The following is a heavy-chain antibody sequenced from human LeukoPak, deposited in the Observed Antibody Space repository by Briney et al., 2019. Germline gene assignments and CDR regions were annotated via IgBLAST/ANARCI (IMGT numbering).Heavy chain of an antibody. J-gene: IGHJ4*02. V-gene: IGHV1-69*04. CDR2: IIPILGIA. D-gene: IGHD3-3*01. CDR3: ARDGTYYDFWSGYVYYFDY. Sequence: GASVKVSCKASGGTFSSYAISWVRQAPGQGLEWMGRIIPILGIANYAQKFQGRVTMTTDTSTSTAYMELRSLRSDDTAVYYCARDGTYYDFWSGYVYYFDYWGQGTLVTVSS. CDR1: GGTFSSYA.